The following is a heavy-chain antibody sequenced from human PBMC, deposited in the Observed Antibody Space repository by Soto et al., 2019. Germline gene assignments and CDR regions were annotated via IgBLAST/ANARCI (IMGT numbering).Heavy chain of an antibody. V-gene: IGHV3-30*04. J-gene: IGHJ4*02. D-gene: IGHD6-13*01. Sequence: GGSLRLSCAASGFTFSDYAVHWVRQAPGKGLEWVAVISYDGSNKYYADSVKGRFTISRDNSKNTLYLQMNSLRAEDTAVYYCAKDGKQQLALFFDYWGQGTLVTVSS. CDR3: AKDGKQQLALFFDY. CDR1: GFTFSDYA. CDR2: ISYDGSNK.